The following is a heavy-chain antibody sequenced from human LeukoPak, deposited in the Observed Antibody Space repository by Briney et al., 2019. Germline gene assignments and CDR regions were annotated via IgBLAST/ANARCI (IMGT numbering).Heavy chain of an antibody. J-gene: IGHJ6*02. CDR3: AKAPGSGRVGMDV. CDR1: GFTFSNYA. CDR2: ISGSGGST. V-gene: IGHV3-23*01. Sequence: GGSLTLTCAASGFTFSNYAWSWVRQAPGKGLEWVSAISGSGGSTYYADSVKGRFTISRDNSKNTLYLQMNSLRAEDTDVYYCAKAPGSGRVGMDVWGQGTTVTVSS. D-gene: IGHD3-10*01.